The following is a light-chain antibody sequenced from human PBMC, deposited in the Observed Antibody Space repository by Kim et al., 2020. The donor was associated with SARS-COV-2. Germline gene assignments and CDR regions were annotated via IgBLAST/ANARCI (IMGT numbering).Light chain of an antibody. CDR3: QERSNWPKII. CDR2: DSS. CDR1: QSVSNY. J-gene: IGKJ5*01. Sequence: SPGKRATLSCRARQSVSNYLAWYQQKPGQAPRLLIYDSSIRATGIPARVSGSGSGTDFTLTISSLEPEDFAVYYCQERSNWPKIIFGQGTRLEIK. V-gene: IGKV3-11*01.